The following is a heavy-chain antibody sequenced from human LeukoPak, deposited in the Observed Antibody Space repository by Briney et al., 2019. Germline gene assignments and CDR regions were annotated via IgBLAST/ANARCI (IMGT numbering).Heavy chain of an antibody. CDR2: ISGDGGST. D-gene: IGHD5-18*01. J-gene: IGHJ6*02. Sequence: GGSLRLSCAASGFSFDDYAIHWVRQAPGKGLEWVSLISGDGGSTYYADSMKGRFTISRDNSKNSLYLQLNSLRTEDTALYYCAKAGGYNYGHYGMDVWGQGTTVTVSS. CDR1: GFSFDDYA. CDR3: AKAGGYNYGHYGMDV. V-gene: IGHV3-43*02.